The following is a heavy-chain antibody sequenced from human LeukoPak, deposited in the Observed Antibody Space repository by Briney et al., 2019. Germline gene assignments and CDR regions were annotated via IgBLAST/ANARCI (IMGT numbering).Heavy chain of an antibody. CDR3: ARSYGSGSSAGY. Sequence: SEXXXXTCTVSGGSISSSNYYWGWIRQPPGTGLEWIGGIYYSGGTYYNPSLKSRVTISVDTSKNQFSLKVSSVTAADTAVYYCARSYGSGSSAGYWGQGTLVTVSS. CDR1: GGSISSSNYY. J-gene: IGHJ4*02. V-gene: IGHV4-39*01. D-gene: IGHD3-10*01. CDR2: IYYSGGT.